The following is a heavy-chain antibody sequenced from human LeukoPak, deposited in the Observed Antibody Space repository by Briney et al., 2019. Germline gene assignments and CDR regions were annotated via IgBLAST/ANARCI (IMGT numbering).Heavy chain of an antibody. V-gene: IGHV1-18*01. CDR2: ISAYNGNT. Sequence: ASVKVSCKASGYTFTSYGISWVRQAPGQGLEWMGWISAYNGNTNYAQKLQGGVTMTTDTSTSTAYMELRSLRSDDTAVYYCARDWCSSTSCYAVFDYWGQGTLVTVSS. CDR1: GYTFTSYG. J-gene: IGHJ4*02. D-gene: IGHD2-2*01. CDR3: ARDWCSSTSCYAVFDY.